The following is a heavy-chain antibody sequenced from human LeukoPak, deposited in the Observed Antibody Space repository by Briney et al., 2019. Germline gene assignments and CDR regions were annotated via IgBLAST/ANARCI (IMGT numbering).Heavy chain of an antibody. V-gene: IGHV1-18*01. D-gene: IGHD3-9*01. CDR1: GHTFTKYG. Sequence: ASVKVSCKASGHTFTKYGISWMRQAPGQGLEWMGWISAYNANTNYAQKLQGRVTMTTDKSTSTAYMELRSLRSDDTAVYYCARVYDILTGYPTIDYWGQGTLVTVSS. CDR2: ISAYNANT. J-gene: IGHJ4*02. CDR3: ARVYDILTGYPTIDY.